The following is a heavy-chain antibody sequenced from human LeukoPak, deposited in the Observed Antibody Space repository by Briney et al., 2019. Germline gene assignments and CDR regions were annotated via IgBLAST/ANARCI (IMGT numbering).Heavy chain of an antibody. CDR1: GGSISSYY. V-gene: IGHV4-59*01. CDR2: IYYSGST. Sequence: SETLSLTCTVSGGSISSYYWSWIRQPPGEGLEWIGYIYYSGSTNYKPSLKSRVTMSVDTSKGQFSLKLRSVTAADTAVYYCARGGYYGSGNDFRFDPWGQGTLVTVSS. D-gene: IGHD3-10*01. J-gene: IGHJ5*02. CDR3: ARGGYYGSGNDFRFDP.